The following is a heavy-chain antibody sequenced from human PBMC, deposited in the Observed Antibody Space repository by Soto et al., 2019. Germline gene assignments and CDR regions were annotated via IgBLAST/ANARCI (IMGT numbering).Heavy chain of an antibody. Sequence: QLQLLESGPGLVKPSETLSLTCTVSGGSISSGPYSWGWIRQPPGKGLEWIGTFHYSGSTYYSPSLQSRVTISVATSKNKFSLKLSSVTAADPAVYYCARLGGYCSGTSCYGYYGMDVWGQGTTVTVSS. CDR2: FHYSGST. V-gene: IGHV4-39*01. J-gene: IGHJ6*02. CDR1: GGSISSGPYS. D-gene: IGHD2-2*01. CDR3: ARLGGYCSGTSCYGYYGMDV.